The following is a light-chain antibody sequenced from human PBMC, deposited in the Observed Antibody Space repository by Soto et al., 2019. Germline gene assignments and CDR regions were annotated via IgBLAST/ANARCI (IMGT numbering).Light chain of an antibody. CDR1: SSDVGGYNY. V-gene: IGLV2-14*01. Sequence: QSALTQPASVSGSPGQSITISCTGTSSDVGGYNYVSWYQQHPGKAPKLMIYEVSNRPSGVSNRFSGSKSGNTASLTISVLQAEDEAYYYCTSYTSSITYVFGTGTKLTVL. CDR3: TSYTSSITYV. J-gene: IGLJ1*01. CDR2: EVS.